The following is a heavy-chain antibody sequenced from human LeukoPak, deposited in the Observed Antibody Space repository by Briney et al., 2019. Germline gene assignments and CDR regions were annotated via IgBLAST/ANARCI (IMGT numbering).Heavy chain of an antibody. J-gene: IGHJ4*02. V-gene: IGHV1-18*01. CDR3: ARGGFKHYYDSSGYDANTPLDY. CDR1: GYTFTSYG. D-gene: IGHD3-22*01. Sequence: ASVKVSCKASGYTFTSYGISWVRQAPGQGLEWMGWISVYNGNTNYAQKLQGRVTMTTDTSTSTVYVELSSLRSEDTAVYYCARGGFKHYYDSSGYDANTPLDYWGQGTLVTVSS. CDR2: ISVYNGNT.